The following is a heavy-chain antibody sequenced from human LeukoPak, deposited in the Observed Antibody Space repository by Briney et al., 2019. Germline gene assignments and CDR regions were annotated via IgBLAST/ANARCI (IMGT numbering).Heavy chain of an antibody. CDR2: CGNKPDSHTT. D-gene: IGHD5-12*01. Sequence: GGSLRLSCAASGFTFSSYAMSWVRQAPGKGLEWVGRCGNKPDSHTTEYAASVKGRFTISRDDSRNSLYLQMNSLRIEDTAVYYCTRGYSGASVYAFDIWGPGTTVTVSS. CDR3: TRGYSGASVYAFDI. CDR1: GFTFSSYA. J-gene: IGHJ3*02. V-gene: IGHV3-72*01.